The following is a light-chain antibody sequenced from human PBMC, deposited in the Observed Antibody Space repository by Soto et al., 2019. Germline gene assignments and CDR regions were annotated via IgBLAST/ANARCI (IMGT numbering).Light chain of an antibody. V-gene: IGLV2-14*01. CDR1: SSDVGGYNF. Sequence: QSALTQPASVSGSPGQSITISCTGTSSDVGGYNFVSWFQQHPGKAPKLMIYEVSDRPSGVSSRFSGSKSGNTASLSISGLQAEDEADYYCSSYSRTNTIVFGGGTKVPVL. CDR3: SSYSRTNTIV. CDR2: EVS. J-gene: IGLJ3*02.